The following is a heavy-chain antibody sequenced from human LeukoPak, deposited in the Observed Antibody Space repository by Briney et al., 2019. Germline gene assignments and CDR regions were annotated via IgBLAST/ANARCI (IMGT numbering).Heavy chain of an antibody. CDR1: VYSFTSYY. V-gene: IGHV1-46*01. D-gene: IGHD1-26*01. Sequence: ASVKVSCKASVYSFTSYYIHWVRLAPGQGLEWMGVINPSGGSTRYAQKFKDRVTMTRDMSTSTVYMELSSLRSEDTAVYYCAREGVSGSYLGYWGQGTLVTVSS. CDR3: AREGVSGSYLGY. CDR2: INPSGGST. J-gene: IGHJ4*02.